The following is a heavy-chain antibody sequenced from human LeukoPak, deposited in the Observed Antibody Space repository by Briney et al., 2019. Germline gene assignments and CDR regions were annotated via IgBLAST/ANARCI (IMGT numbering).Heavy chain of an antibody. J-gene: IGHJ4*02. CDR3: ARSIPPVDY. CDR2: INYNGGSI. D-gene: IGHD2/OR15-2a*01. V-gene: IGHV3-20*04. Sequence: PGGSLRLSCAASGFTLSDHYMDWVRQAPGKGLEWVSGINYNGGSIDYADSVKGRFTISRDNAKNSLYLHMNSLRGEDTALYYCARSIPPVDYWGQGTLVTVSS. CDR1: GFTLSDHY.